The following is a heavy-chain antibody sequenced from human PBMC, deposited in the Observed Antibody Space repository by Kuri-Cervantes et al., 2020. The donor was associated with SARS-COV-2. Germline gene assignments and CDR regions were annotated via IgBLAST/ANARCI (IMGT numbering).Heavy chain of an antibody. J-gene: IGHJ6*02. D-gene: IGHD3/OR15-3a*01. CDR2: ISAYNGNT. Sequence: ASVKVSCKASGYTFTSYGISWVRQAPGQGLEWMGWISAYNGNTNYAQKLQGRVTMTRDMSISTAFMELSRLRSDDTALYYCARWTSAYYGMDVWGQGTTVTVSS. CDR1: GYTFTSYG. V-gene: IGHV1-18*01. CDR3: ARWTSAYYGMDV.